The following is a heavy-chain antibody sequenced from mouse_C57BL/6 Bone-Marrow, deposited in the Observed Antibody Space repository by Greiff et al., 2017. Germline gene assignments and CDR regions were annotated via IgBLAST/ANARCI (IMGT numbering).Heavy chain of an antibody. CDR1: GFTFNTYA. D-gene: IGHD1-1*01. V-gene: IGHV10-3*01. Sequence: EVHLVESGGGLVQPKGSLKLSCAASGFTFNTYAMHWVRQAPGKGLEWVARIRSKSSNYATYYADSVKDRFTISRDDSQSMLYLQMTNLKTEDTAMYYCVSTLLHYGSSLNWYFDVWGTGTTVTVSS. CDR3: VSTLLHYGSSLNWYFDV. CDR2: IRSKSSNYAT. J-gene: IGHJ1*03.